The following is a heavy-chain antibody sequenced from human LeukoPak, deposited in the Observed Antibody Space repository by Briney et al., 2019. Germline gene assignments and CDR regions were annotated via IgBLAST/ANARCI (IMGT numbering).Heavy chain of an antibody. D-gene: IGHD2-2*02. Sequence: PGRSLRLSCAASGFTFDDYAMHWVRQAPGKGLEWVSGISWNSGSIGYADSVKGRFTISRDNAKNSLYLQMNSLRAEDTALYYCAKDIRPGCSSTSCYTEGGYFDYWGQGTLVTVSS. CDR3: AKDIRPGCSSTSCYTEGGYFDY. CDR1: GFTFDDYA. J-gene: IGHJ4*02. V-gene: IGHV3-9*01. CDR2: ISWNSGSI.